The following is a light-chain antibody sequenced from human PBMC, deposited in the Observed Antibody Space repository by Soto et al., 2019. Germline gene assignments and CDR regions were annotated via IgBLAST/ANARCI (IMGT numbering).Light chain of an antibody. CDR3: QQYNSYSGT. V-gene: IGKV1-5*01. Sequence: DIQMTRSPSTLSASVGDRVTITCXAGQSISSWLAWYQQKPGKAPKLLIYDASSLESGVPSRFSGSGSGTEFTLTISSLQPDDFATYYCQQYNSYSGTFGQGTKVDIK. CDR2: DAS. CDR1: QSISSW. J-gene: IGKJ1*01.